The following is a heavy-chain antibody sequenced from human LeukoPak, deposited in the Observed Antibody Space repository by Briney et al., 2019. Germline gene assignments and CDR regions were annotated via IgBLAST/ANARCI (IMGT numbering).Heavy chain of an antibody. V-gene: IGHV4-31*03. CDR1: GVSISSGGYY. Sequence: SETLSLTCTVSGVSISSGGYYWRWIGQRPGKGLEWIGYIYYSGSTYYNPSLKSRVTISVDTSKNQFSLKLSSVTAADTAVYYCARVVPAGNWFDPWGQGTLVTVSS. J-gene: IGHJ5*02. CDR2: IYYSGST. CDR3: ARVVPAGNWFDP. D-gene: IGHD2-2*01.